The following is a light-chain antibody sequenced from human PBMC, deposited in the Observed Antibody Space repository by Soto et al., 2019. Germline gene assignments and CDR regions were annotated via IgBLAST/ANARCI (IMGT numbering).Light chain of an antibody. CDR3: EAWDDSLNGRV. V-gene: IGLV1-44*01. Sequence: QSVLTQPPSASGTPGQRVTISCSGSNSNIGSNTVNWYQQLPVTAPKLLIYYDNLRPSGVPDRISGSKSGTSASLAISGLQSDDEADYYCEAWDDSLNGRVFGNGTKVTVL. CDR1: NSNIGSNT. J-gene: IGLJ1*01. CDR2: YDN.